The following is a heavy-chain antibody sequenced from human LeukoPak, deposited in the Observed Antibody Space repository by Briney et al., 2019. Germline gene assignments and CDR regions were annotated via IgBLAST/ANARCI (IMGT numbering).Heavy chain of an antibody. CDR2: IVVGSGNT. CDR3: AAWAYYYDSSGSFDY. D-gene: IGHD3-22*01. J-gene: IGHJ4*02. CDR1: GFTFTSSA. Sequence: GTSVKVSCKASGFTFTSSAVQWVRQARGQRLEWIGWIVVGSGNTNYAQKFQEGVTITRDMSTGTAYMELSSLRSEDTAVYYCAAWAYYYDSSGSFDYWGQGTLVTVSS. V-gene: IGHV1-58*01.